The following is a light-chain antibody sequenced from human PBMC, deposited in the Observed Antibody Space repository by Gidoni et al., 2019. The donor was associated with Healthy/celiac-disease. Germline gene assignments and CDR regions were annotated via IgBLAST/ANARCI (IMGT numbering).Light chain of an antibody. Sequence: QSALTQPASVSGSAGQSITISCTGTSSDVGSYNLVSWYQQHPGKAPKLMIYEVSKRPSGVSNRFSGSKSGNTASLTISGLQAEDEADYYCCSYAGSSTSWVFGGGTKLTVL. J-gene: IGLJ3*02. CDR1: SSDVGSYNL. CDR3: CSYAGSSTSWV. CDR2: EVS. V-gene: IGLV2-23*02.